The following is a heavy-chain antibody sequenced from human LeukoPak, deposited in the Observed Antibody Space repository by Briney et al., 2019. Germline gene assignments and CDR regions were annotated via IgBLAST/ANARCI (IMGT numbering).Heavy chain of an antibody. CDR2: ISDSGGST. J-gene: IGHJ4*02. Sequence: PGGSLRLSCAVSGITLSNYGMSWVRQAPGKGLEWVAGISDSGGSTKYADSVKGRFTISRDNPKNTLYLQMNSLRAEDTAVYYCAKEGGLYYYDSSGYYAGAMRGYYFDYWGQGTLVTVSS. D-gene: IGHD3-22*01. V-gene: IGHV3-23*01. CDR3: AKEGGLYYYDSSGYYAGAMRGYYFDY. CDR1: GITLSNYG.